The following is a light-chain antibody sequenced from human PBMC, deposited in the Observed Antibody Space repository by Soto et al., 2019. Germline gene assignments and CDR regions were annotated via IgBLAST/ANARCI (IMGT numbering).Light chain of an antibody. Sequence: QPVLTQSPSASASLGALVKLTGTLSSGHSSYAIAWHQQQPEKGPRYLMKLNSDGSHNKGDGIPDRFSGSSSGAERYLTISSLQSEDEADYYCQTWGTGIAVFGGGTQLTVL. J-gene: IGLJ7*01. CDR2: LNSDGSH. V-gene: IGLV4-69*01. CDR1: SGHSSYA. CDR3: QTWGTGIAV.